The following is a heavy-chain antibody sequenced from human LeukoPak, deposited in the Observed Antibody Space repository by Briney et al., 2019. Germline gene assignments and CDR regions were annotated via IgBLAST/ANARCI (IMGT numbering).Heavy chain of an antibody. CDR3: GARRAFDI. D-gene: IGHD6-6*01. CDR2: IYTSGST. J-gene: IGHJ3*02. Sequence: SETLSLTCTVSGGSISSGSYYWSWIRQPAGNGLEWIGRIYTSGSTNYNPSLKSRVTISVDTSKNQFSLKLSSVTAADTAVYFCGARRAFDIWGQGTMVTVSS. V-gene: IGHV4-61*02. CDR1: GGSISSGSYY.